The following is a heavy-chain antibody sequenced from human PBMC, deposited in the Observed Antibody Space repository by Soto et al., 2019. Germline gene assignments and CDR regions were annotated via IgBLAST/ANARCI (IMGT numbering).Heavy chain of an antibody. Sequence: SETLSLTCAVSSGSISSSNWWSWVRQPPGKGLERIGEIYHSGSTNYNPSLKSRVTISVDKSKNQFSLQLSCVTAADTAVYYCARARDVAVAGPFDYWGQGTLVTVSS. CDR2: IYHSGST. V-gene: IGHV4-4*02. D-gene: IGHD6-19*01. J-gene: IGHJ4*02. CDR1: SGSISSSNW. CDR3: ARARDVAVAGPFDY.